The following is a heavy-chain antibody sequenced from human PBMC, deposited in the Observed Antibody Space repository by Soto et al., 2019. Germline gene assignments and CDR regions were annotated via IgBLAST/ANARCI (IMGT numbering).Heavy chain of an antibody. CDR2: ISTYNDNT. D-gene: IGHD6-13*01. Sequence: QVQLVQSGAEVKKPGASVKVSCKASGYTFTSYGISWVRQAPGQGLEWMGWISTYNDNTNYAQKLQGRVTMTTDTPTSTAYMELRSLRSDDTAVYYCATGERGHYSSSWYDYWGQGTLVTVSS. V-gene: IGHV1-18*01. CDR1: GYTFTSYG. CDR3: ATGERGHYSSSWYDY. J-gene: IGHJ4*02.